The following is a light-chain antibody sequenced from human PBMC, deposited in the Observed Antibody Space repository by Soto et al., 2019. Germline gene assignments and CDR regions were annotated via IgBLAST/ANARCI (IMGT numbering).Light chain of an antibody. CDR2: DAS. V-gene: IGKV1-13*02. Sequence: AIQLTQSPSSLSASVGDRVNITCRASQGISSALAWYQQKPGKAPKLLIYDASSFESGVPSRFSGRGFGTDFTFIISRLQPEDFATYYCQQFKSYPITFGQGTRLEIK. CDR1: QGISSA. J-gene: IGKJ5*01. CDR3: QQFKSYPIT.